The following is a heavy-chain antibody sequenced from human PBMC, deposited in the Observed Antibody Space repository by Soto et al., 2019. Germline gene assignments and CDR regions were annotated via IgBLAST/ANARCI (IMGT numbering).Heavy chain of an antibody. Sequence: LRLSCAVSAFSFTSDEMSWVRQAPGKGLEWVAYISTSGNTIYYADSVKGRFTISRDNAKNSLYLQMNSLRVEDTAVYYCVRDRYSSGWFGDFWGQGTPVTVPQ. CDR3: VRDRYSSGWFGDF. CDR2: ISTSGNTI. V-gene: IGHV3-48*03. J-gene: IGHJ4*02. CDR1: AFSFTSDE. D-gene: IGHD6-19*01.